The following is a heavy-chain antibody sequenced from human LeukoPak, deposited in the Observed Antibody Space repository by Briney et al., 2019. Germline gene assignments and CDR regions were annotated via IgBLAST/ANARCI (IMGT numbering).Heavy chain of an antibody. V-gene: IGHV4-59*01. CDR3: ARDRSWSFFSA. CDR2: IYYSGST. CDR1: GGSISSYY. D-gene: IGHD6-13*01. Sequence: SETLSLTCTVSGGSISSYYWSWVRQPPGKGLEWIGYIYYSGSTSYNPSLKSRVTISVDTSKNQFSLKLSSVTAADTAVYYCARDRSWSFFSAWGQGTLVTVFS. J-gene: IGHJ4*02.